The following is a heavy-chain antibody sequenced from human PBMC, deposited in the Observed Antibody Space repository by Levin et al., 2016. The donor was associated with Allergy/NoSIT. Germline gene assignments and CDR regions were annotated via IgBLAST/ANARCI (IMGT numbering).Heavy chain of an antibody. Sequence: GGSLRLSCAASGFTFSSFWMSWVRQAPGKGLEWVANIKQDGSEKHYVDSVSGRFTISRDNAKKALYLQMNSLRADDTAVYYCARDLLYSGYDWRSAYWGQGTLVTVSS. CDR3: ARDLLYSGYDWRSAY. CDR2: IKQDGSEK. CDR1: GFTFSSFW. D-gene: IGHD5-12*01. V-gene: IGHV3-7*03. J-gene: IGHJ4*02.